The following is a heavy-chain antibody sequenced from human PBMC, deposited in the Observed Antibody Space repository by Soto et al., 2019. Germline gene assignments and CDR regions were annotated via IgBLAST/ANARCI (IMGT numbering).Heavy chain of an antibody. CDR3: ARGTFSSSSSYYYYYGMDV. CDR2: VNPNSGGT. J-gene: IGHJ6*02. V-gene: IGHV1-2*02. D-gene: IGHD6-6*01. CDR1: GYTFTGYY. Sequence: ASVKVSCKASGYTFTGYYMHWVRQAPGQGLEWMGWVNPNSGGTNYAQKFQGRVTMTRDTSISTAYMELSRLRSDDTAVYYCARGTFSSSSSYYYYYGMDVWGQGTTVTVSS.